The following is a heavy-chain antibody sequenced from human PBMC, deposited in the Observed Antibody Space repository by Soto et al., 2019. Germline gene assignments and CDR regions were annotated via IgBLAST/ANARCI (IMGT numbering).Heavy chain of an antibody. J-gene: IGHJ4*02. V-gene: IGHV3-21*01. CDR2: ISSSSSYI. D-gene: IGHD6-19*01. Sequence: GGSLRLSCAASGFTFSSYSMNWVRQAPGKGLEWVSSISSSSSYIYYADSVKGRFTISRDNAKNSLYLQMNNLRAEDTAVYYCAKDPGGFCLSTSCYHSVFTGYSSGWYTDYCGQGALVTVSS. CDR3: AKDPGGFCLSTSCYHSVFTGYSSGWYTDY. CDR1: GFTFSSYS.